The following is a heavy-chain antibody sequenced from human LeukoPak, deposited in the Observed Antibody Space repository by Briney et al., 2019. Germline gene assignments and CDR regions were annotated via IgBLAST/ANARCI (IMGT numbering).Heavy chain of an antibody. CDR3: AKDSSSGTYFDY. J-gene: IGHJ4*02. V-gene: IGHV3-23*01. D-gene: IGHD1-26*01. CDR2: ISGSGGST. CDR1: GFTFSTYD. Sequence: GGSLRLSCAVSGFTFSTYDMSWVRQAPGKVLEWVSAISGSGGSTYYADSVKGRFTISRDNSKNTLYLQLKSLRAEDTAVYYCAKDSSSGTYFDYWGQGTLDTVSS.